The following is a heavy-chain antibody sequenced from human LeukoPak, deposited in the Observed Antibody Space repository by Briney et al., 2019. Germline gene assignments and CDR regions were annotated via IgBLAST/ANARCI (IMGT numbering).Heavy chain of an antibody. J-gene: IGHJ6*02. Sequence: GGSLRLSCAASGFTFSSYAMHWVRQAPGKGLEWVAVISYDGSNKYYADSVKGRFTISRDNSKNTLYLQMNSLRAEDTAVYYCARDKMERIQLWPTYDYYYYGMDVWGQGTTDTVSS. CDR2: ISYDGSNK. CDR1: GFTFSSYA. V-gene: IGHV3-30-3*01. CDR3: ARDKMERIQLWPTYDYYYYGMDV. D-gene: IGHD5-18*01.